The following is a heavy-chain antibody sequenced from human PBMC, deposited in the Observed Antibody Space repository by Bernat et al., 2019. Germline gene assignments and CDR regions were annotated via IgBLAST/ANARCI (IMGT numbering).Heavy chain of an antibody. CDR1: GFTFSSYG. CDR2: ISYDGSNK. CDR3: AKDRYDSSGYLDY. Sequence: QVQLVESGGGVVQPGRSLRLSCAASGFTFSSYGMHWVRQAPGKGLEWLAVISYDGSNKYYADSVKGRFTISRDNSKNTLYLQMNSLRDEDTAVYYCAKDRYDSSGYLDYWGQGTLVTVSS. V-gene: IGHV3-30*18. D-gene: IGHD3-22*01. J-gene: IGHJ4*02.